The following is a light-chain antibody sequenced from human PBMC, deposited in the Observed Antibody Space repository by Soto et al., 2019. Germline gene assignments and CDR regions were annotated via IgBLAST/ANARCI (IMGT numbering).Light chain of an antibody. CDR2: DVS. CDR3: SSYTSSSTLRL. Sequence: QSALTQPASGSGSPGQTITISCTGTSSDLSGYNYVSWYQQIPGKAPQLIIYDVSNRPSGVSHRFSGSKSGNTASLTISGLQAEDEAEYYCSSYTSSSTLRLFGGGTKLTVL. CDR1: SSDLSGYNY. J-gene: IGLJ2*01. V-gene: IGLV2-14*03.